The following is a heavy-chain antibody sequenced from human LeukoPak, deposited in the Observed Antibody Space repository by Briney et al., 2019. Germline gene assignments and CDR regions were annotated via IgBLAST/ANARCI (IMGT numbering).Heavy chain of an antibody. D-gene: IGHD1-26*01. CDR2: SRKKGNTYTT. CDR3: ARATYSGSSDAFDI. V-gene: IGHV3-72*01. J-gene: IGHJ3*02. CDR1: GLTISDHQ. Sequence: PGGSLRLSCAASGLTISDHQMDWVRQAPGKGPEWVGRSRKKGNTYTTEYAASVKGRITISRDDSKNSLYLQLNSLKTEDTAVYYCARATYSGSSDAFDIWGQGTMVTVSS.